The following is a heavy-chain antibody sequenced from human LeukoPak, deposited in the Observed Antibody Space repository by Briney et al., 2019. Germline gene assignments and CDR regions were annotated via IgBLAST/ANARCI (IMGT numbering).Heavy chain of an antibody. V-gene: IGHV1-2*02. J-gene: IGHJ4*02. CDR3: ARDKARVVVAADY. CDR1: GYIFTGYY. Sequence: ASVKVSCKASGYIFTGYYMHWVRQAPGQGLEWRGWINPNSGGTNYAQKFQGRVTMTRDTSISTAYMELSRLRSDDTAVYYCARDKARVVVAADYWGQGTLVTVSS. CDR2: INPNSGGT. D-gene: IGHD2-15*01.